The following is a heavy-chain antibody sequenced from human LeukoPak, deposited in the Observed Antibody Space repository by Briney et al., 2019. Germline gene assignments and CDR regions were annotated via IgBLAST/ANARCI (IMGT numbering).Heavy chain of an antibody. V-gene: IGHV4-34*01. Sequence: SETLSLTCAVYGGSFSGCYWSWIRQPPGKGLEWIGEINHSGSTNYNPSLKSRVTISVDTSKNQFSLKLSSVTAADTAVYYCALLTGYYNAHFDYWGQGTLVTVSS. CDR1: GGSFSGCY. CDR3: ALLTGYYNAHFDY. D-gene: IGHD3-9*01. J-gene: IGHJ4*02. CDR2: INHSGST.